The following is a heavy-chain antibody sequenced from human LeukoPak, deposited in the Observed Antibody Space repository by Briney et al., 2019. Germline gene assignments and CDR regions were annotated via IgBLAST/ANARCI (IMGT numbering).Heavy chain of an antibody. CDR1: GFTFSSYA. V-gene: IGHV3-23*01. CDR3: AKGVGYGSGSYLDY. J-gene: IGHJ4*02. CDR2: ISGSGGST. D-gene: IGHD3-10*01. Sequence: GGSLRLSCAASGFTFSSYAMSWVRQARGKGLEWVSAISGSGGSTYYADSVKVRFTISRDNSKNTLYLQMNSLRAEDTAVYYCAKGVGYGSGSYLDYWGRGTLVTVSS.